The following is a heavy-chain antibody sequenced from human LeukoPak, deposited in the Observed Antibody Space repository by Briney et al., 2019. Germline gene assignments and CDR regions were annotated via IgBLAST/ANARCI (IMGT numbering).Heavy chain of an antibody. V-gene: IGHV1-18*04. J-gene: IGHJ4*02. D-gene: IGHD4-11*01. CDR3: ARDPYSNYYFDY. CDR1: GYTFTSYG. CDR2: ISVYNGNT. Sequence: GASVKVSCKASGYTFTSYGISWVRQAPGRGLEWMGWISVYNGNTNYAQMLQGRVSMTTDTSTSTAYMELRSLRFDDTAVYYCARDPYSNYYFDYWGQGTLVTVSS.